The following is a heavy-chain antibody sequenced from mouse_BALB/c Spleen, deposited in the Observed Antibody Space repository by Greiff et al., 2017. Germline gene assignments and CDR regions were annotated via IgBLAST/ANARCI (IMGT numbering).Heavy chain of an antibody. V-gene: IGHV5-6*01. CDR2: ISSGGSYT. CDR1: GFTFSSYG. D-gene: IGHD2-4*01. J-gene: IGHJ4*01. CDR3: ARHSPIYYDYDVRYAMDY. Sequence: EVMLVESGGDLVKPGGSLKLSCAASGFTFSSYGMSWVRQTPDKRLEWVATISSGGSYTYYPDSVKGRFTISRDNAKNTLYLQMSSLKSEDTAMYYCARHSPIYYDYDVRYAMDYWGQGTSVTVSS.